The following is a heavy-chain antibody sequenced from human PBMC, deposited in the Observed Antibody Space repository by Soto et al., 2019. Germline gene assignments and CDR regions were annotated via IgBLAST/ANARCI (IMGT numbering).Heavy chain of an antibody. Sequence: PSETLSLTCTVSGHSMSNTDYFWGWLRQTPWSDLQWIGDMYHSGRTNYNPSLKSRVTISVDKSKNQFSLKLSSVTAADTAVYYCARLNGYCVSTSCHGYYGMDVWGQGTTVTVSS. J-gene: IGHJ6*02. D-gene: IGHD2-2*03. CDR2: MYHSGRT. CDR1: GHSMSNTDYF. CDR3: ARLNGYCVSTSCHGYYGMDV. V-gene: IGHV4-39*01.